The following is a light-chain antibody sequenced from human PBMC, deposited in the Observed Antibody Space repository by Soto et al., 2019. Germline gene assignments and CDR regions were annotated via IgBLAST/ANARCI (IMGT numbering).Light chain of an antibody. Sequence: EIVMTQSPATLSVSPGERVTLSCRASQSVGINYLAWYQQKPGQAPRLLIYGASSRATGIPDRFSGSGSGTDFTLTISRLEPEDFAVYYCQQYGSSPFTRGPGTKVDLK. V-gene: IGKV3-20*01. J-gene: IGKJ3*01. CDR1: QSVGINY. CDR2: GAS. CDR3: QQYGSSPFT.